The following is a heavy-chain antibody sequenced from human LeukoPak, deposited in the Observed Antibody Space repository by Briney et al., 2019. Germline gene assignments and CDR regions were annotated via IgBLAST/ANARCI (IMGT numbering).Heavy chain of an antibody. CDR3: ARDSRGIVAAPR. Sequence: SETLSLTCVVSGDSISSPKWWSWVRPPPGKGLEWIGEVYHSGSANYNPSVRARVKITVDKSKNQFSLKLTSVTAADTAVYYCARDSRGIVAAPRWGQGTLVSVSS. V-gene: IGHV4/OR15-8*01. CDR1: GDSISSPKW. CDR2: VYHSGSA. J-gene: IGHJ4*02. D-gene: IGHD2-15*01.